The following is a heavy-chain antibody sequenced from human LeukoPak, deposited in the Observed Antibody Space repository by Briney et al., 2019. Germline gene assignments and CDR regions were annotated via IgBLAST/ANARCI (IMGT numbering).Heavy chain of an antibody. V-gene: IGHV3-7*04. Sequence: GGSLRLSCVASGFPFSSYWMTWVRQAPGKGLEWVANIKQDGSKKSYVDSVKGRFTISRDNAKNSLYLQMNSLRAEDTAVYHCARGRYFDYWGQGTLVTVSS. CDR1: GFPFSSYW. J-gene: IGHJ4*02. CDR3: ARGRYFDY. CDR2: IKQDGSKK.